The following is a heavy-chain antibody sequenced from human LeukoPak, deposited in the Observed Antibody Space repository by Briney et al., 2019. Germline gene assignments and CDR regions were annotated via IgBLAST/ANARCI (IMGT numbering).Heavy chain of an antibody. D-gene: IGHD3-10*01. J-gene: IGHJ4*02. CDR2: ISSSGSTI. V-gene: IGHV3-48*03. Sequence: GGSLRLSCAASGFTFSSYEMNWVRQAPGKGLEWVSYISSSGSTIYYADSVKGRFTISRDNAKNPLYLQMNSLRAEDTAVYYCARVPNRKLWFGELFPSYFDYWGQGTLVTVSS. CDR3: ARVPNRKLWFGELFPSYFDY. CDR1: GFTFSSYE.